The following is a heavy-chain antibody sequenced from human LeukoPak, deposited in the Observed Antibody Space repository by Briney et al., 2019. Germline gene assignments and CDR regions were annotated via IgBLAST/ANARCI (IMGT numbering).Heavy chain of an antibody. CDR1: GYSFTSYW. CDR3: ERRYYGDRNGFDY. CDR2: IYPGDSDT. J-gene: IGHJ4*02. V-gene: IGHV5-51*01. Sequence: GESLKISCKGSGYSFTSYWIGWVRQMPVKDLEWMVIIYPGDSDTRYSPSFQGQVTISADKSISTAYLQWSRLKASDIAMYYCERRYYGDRNGFDYWGQGTLVTVSS. D-gene: IGHD4-17*01.